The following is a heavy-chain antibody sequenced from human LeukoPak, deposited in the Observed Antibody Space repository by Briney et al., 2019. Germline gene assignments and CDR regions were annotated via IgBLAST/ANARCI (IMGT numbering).Heavy chain of an antibody. D-gene: IGHD4-17*01. V-gene: IGHV3-74*01. Sequence: SSGSLSLYCAASGFTFSSNWMHWVRQGPGQGLVWVSRINSDGSSTSYADSVKGRLTISRDNAKNKLYLQMMRLGAEAKAADYCAKTTWPAYFDYRGQGSLLTV. CDR3: AKTTWPAYFDY. CDR2: INSDGSST. CDR1: GFTFSSNW. J-gene: IGHJ4*02.